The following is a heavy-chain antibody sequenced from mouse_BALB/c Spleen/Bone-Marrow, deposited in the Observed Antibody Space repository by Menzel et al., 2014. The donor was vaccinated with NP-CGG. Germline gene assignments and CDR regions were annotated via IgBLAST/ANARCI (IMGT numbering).Heavy chain of an antibody. Sequence: VQLQQSGAELVRPGASVKLSCKASGYTFTSYWMNWVKQRPEQGLEWIGRIDPYDSETHYNQKFKDKAILTVDKPSSTAYMQLSSLTSEDSAVYYCASYDGYPWFAYWGQGTLVTVSA. CDR3: ASYDGYPWFAY. CDR1: GYTFTSYW. J-gene: IGHJ3*01. V-gene: IGHV1-74*01. CDR2: IDPYDSET. D-gene: IGHD2-3*01.